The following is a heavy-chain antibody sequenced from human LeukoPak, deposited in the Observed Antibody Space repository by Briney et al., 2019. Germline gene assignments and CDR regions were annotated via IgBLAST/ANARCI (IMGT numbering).Heavy chain of an antibody. J-gene: IGHJ4*02. CDR1: GYTFTGYY. Sequence: PSVKVSCKASGYTFTGYYMHWVRQAPGQGLEWMGWISAYNGNTNYAQKLQGRVTMTTDTSTSTAYMELRSLRSDDTAVYYCARSIGGIVVVIDLDYWGQGTLVTVSS. CDR3: ARSIGGIVVVIDLDY. V-gene: IGHV1-18*04. CDR2: ISAYNGNT. D-gene: IGHD3-22*01.